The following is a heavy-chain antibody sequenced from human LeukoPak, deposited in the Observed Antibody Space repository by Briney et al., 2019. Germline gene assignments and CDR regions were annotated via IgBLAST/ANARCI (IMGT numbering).Heavy chain of an antibody. D-gene: IGHD3-22*01. V-gene: IGHV3-9*01. CDR2: ISWNSGSI. CDR1: GFTFDDYA. CDR3: AKGYYYDSSGSVDY. Sequence: GGSLRLSRAASGFTFDDYAMHWVRQAPGKGLEWVSGISWNSGSISYADSVKGRFTISRDNAKNSLYLQMNSLRAEDAALYYCAKGYYYDSSGSVDYWGQGTLVTVSS. J-gene: IGHJ4*02.